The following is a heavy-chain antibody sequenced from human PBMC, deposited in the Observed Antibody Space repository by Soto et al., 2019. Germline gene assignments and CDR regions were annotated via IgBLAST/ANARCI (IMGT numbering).Heavy chain of an antibody. D-gene: IGHD6-19*01. CDR1: GLIFSDYH. CDR3: AMLGGWSGASNDMDV. Sequence: EVQLVESGGGLVQPGGSLRLSCAASGLIFSDYHMDWVRQAPGKGLEWVGRIRRKGNSYTTEYAASVKGRFTISRDDSKNSLYLQMNSLKTEDTDVYYCAMLGGWSGASNDMDVWGQGTTVTVSS. CDR2: IRRKGNSYTT. J-gene: IGHJ6*02. V-gene: IGHV3-72*01.